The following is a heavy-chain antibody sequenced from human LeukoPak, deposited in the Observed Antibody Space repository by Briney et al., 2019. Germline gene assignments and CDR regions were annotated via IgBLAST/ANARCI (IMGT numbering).Heavy chain of an antibody. V-gene: IGHV1-46*01. D-gene: IGHD6-19*01. CDR2: INPSGGST. Sequence: GASVKVSCKASGYTFTSYYMHWVRQAPGQGLEWMGIINPSGGSTSYAQKFQGRVTMTRDTPTSTVYMELSSLRSEDTAVYYCARRRSGWYLIDYWGQGTLVTVSS. CDR3: ARRRSGWYLIDY. J-gene: IGHJ4*02. CDR1: GYTFTSYY.